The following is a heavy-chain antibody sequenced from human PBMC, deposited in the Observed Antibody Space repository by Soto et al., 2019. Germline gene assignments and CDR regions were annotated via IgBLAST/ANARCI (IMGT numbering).Heavy chain of an antibody. D-gene: IGHD4-17*01. CDR3: AKDPNGDYIGAFDF. Sequence: VQVLESGGGLVQPGGSLRLSCAASEFTFSTYAMTWVRQAPGEGLEWVSSITGSGGGTSYADSVRGRFTISRDNSKNTLYLRMISLRAEDTAVYYCAKDPNGDYIGAFDFWGQGTVVTVSS. V-gene: IGHV3-23*01. CDR2: ITGSGGGT. J-gene: IGHJ3*01. CDR1: EFTFSTYA.